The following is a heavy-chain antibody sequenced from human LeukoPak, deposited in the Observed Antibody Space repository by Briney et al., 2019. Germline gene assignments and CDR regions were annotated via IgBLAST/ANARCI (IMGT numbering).Heavy chain of an antibody. CDR1: GYTFTSYD. Sequence: ASVKVSCKASGYTFTSYDINWMRQATGQGLEWMGWMNPNSGNTGYAQKFQGRVTMTRNTSISTAYMELSSLRSEDTAVYYCARGNYQRGSLGMDVWGQGTTVTVSS. CDR2: MNPNSGNT. J-gene: IGHJ6*02. V-gene: IGHV1-8*01. CDR3: ARGNYQRGSLGMDV. D-gene: IGHD1-7*01.